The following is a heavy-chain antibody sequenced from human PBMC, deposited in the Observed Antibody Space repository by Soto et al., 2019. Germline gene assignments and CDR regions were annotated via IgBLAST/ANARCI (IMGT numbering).Heavy chain of an antibody. CDR2: ISSTGST. Sequence: KPSETLSLTCTVSGGSLHTTSYSWGWIRQPPGKGLEWIGSISSTGSTYYSPSLKSRVTISVDTSKSSFSLRLNSVTAADTAVYYCARDWGYFDWLLSAASAGMAVWGQGTMVTVSS. CDR1: GGSLHTTSYS. D-gene: IGHD3-9*01. V-gene: IGHV4-39*02. CDR3: ARDWGYFDWLLSAASAGMAV. J-gene: IGHJ6*02.